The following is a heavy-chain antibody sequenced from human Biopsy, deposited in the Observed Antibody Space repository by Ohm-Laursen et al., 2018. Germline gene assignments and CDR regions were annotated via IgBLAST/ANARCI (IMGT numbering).Heavy chain of an antibody. D-gene: IGHD6-19*01. CDR3: ATTTMDTSGWYGNYFDS. Sequence: SETLSLTCTVSSGSISSYYWSWIRQPPGKGLEWIGYISYSGNTNYNPSLKRRVTMSVDRSKNQFSLKVYSVTAADTAIYYCATTTMDTSGWYGNYFDSWGQGALVTVSS. V-gene: IGHV4-59*08. CDR1: SGSISSYY. J-gene: IGHJ4*02. CDR2: ISYSGNT.